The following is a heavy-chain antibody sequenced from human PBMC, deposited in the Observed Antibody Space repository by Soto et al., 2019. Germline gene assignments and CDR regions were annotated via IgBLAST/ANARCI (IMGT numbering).Heavy chain of an antibody. J-gene: IGHJ4*02. D-gene: IGHD5-12*01. Sequence: SETLSLTCTVSGGSITSYYWSWIRQPPGKGLEWIGYIYFSGSANYNPSLKSRVTISVDTSKNQFSLKLSSVTAADTAVYYCARRYSGYGDYWGQGALVTVSS. CDR2: IYFSGSA. CDR3: ARRYSGYGDY. CDR1: GGSITSYY. V-gene: IGHV4-59*08.